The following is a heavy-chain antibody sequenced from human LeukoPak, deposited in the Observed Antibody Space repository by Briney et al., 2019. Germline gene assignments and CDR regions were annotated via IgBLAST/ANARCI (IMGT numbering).Heavy chain of an antibody. D-gene: IGHD3-9*01. CDR3: ARAQPYYDILTGYYIGNWFDP. Sequence: GGSLRLSCAASGFTFSSYDMHWVRQATGKGLEWVSAIGTAGDTYYPGSVKGRFTISRENAKNSLYLQMNSLRAGDTAVYYCARAQPYYDILTGYYIGNWFDPWGQGTLVTVSS. CDR2: IGTAGDT. V-gene: IGHV3-13*01. J-gene: IGHJ5*02. CDR1: GFTFSSYD.